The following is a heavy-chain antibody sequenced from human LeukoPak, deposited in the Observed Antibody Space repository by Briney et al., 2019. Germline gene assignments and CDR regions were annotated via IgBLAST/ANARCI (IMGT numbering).Heavy chain of an antibody. J-gene: IGHJ5*02. CDR1: GFTFSSYW. CDR3: ARAGIVATTNNWFDP. D-gene: IGHD5-12*01. Sequence: GGSLRLSCAASGFTFSSYWMHWVRQAPGKGLVWVSRIDSDGTSTTYADSVKGRFTVSRDNAKNTLYLQMKGLRAEDTAVYHCARAGIVATTNNWFDPWGQGTLVTVSS. V-gene: IGHV3-74*01. CDR2: IDSDGTST.